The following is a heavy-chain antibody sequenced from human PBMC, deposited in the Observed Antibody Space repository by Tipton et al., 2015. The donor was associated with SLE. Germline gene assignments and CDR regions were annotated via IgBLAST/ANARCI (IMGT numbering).Heavy chain of an antibody. CDR2: ISSSSSYT. Sequence: SLRLSCAASGFTFSDYYMSWIRQAPGKGLEWVSYISSSSSYTNYADSVKGRFTISRDNAKNSLYLQMNSLRAEDTAVYYCARDRVGDLYAFDIWGQGTMVTVSS. CDR3: ARDRVGDLYAFDI. J-gene: IGHJ3*02. D-gene: IGHD3-10*01. V-gene: IGHV3-11*06. CDR1: GFTFSDYY.